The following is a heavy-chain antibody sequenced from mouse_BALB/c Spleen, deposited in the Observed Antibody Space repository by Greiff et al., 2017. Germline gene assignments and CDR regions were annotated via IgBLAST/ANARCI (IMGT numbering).Heavy chain of an antibody. CDR2: IRNKANGYTT. CDR3: ARGAAGFAY. Sequence: DVKLVESGGGLVQPGGSLRLSCATSGFTFTDYYMSWVRQPPGKALEWLGFIRNKANGYTTEYSASVKGRFTISRDNSQSILYLQMNTLRAEDSATYYCARGAAGFAYWGQGTLVTVSA. J-gene: IGHJ3*01. CDR1: GFTFTDYY. V-gene: IGHV7-3*02.